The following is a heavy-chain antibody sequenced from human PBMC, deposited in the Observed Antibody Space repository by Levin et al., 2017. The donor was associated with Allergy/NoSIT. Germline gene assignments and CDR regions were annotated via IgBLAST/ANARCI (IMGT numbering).Heavy chain of an antibody. CDR1: GFAFSNTW. J-gene: IGHJ4*02. CDR2: IQSKSEDGAT. Sequence: TGGSLRLSCSASGFAFSNTWMSWVRQAPGKGLEWVGRIQSKSEDGATDYAAPVKGRFTISRDDSKNTLYLQLNSLNTEDTAVYYCTTDVRCSGGSCYASGIDYWGQGTLVTVSS. CDR3: TTDVRCSGGSCYASGIDY. V-gene: IGHV3-15*01. D-gene: IGHD2-15*01.